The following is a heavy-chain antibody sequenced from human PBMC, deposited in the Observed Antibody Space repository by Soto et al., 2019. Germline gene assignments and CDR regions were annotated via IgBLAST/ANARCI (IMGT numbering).Heavy chain of an antibody. D-gene: IGHD7-27*01. V-gene: IGHV2-5*02. CDR1: GFSLSTSGVG. CDR2: IYWDDDK. Sequence: SGPTLVNPTQTLALTCTFSGFSLSTSGVGVGWIRQPPGKALEWLALIYWDDDKRYSPSLKNRLTITKDTSRNQVVLTLTNMDPVDTATYFCAHSPTGDLFDYWGQGPLVTVS. CDR3: AHSPTGDLFDY. J-gene: IGHJ4*02.